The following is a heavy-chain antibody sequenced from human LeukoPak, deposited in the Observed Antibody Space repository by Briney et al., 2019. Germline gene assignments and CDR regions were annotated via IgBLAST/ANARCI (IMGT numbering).Heavy chain of an antibody. CDR2: IYSSGST. Sequence: PSETLSLTCTVSGGSISTYYYNWIRQPAGKGVEWIGRIYSSGSTNYNPSLKSRVTMSVETSKNQFSLILSSVTASDTAVYYCARKNSSGWYFDYWGQGTLVTVSS. CDR1: GGSISTYY. CDR3: ARKNSSGWYFDY. V-gene: IGHV4-4*07. J-gene: IGHJ4*02. D-gene: IGHD6-19*01.